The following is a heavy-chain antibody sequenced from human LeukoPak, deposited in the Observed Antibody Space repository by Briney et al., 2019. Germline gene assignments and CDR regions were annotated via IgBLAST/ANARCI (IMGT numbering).Heavy chain of an antibody. Sequence: GGSLRLSCAASGFTFDDYGMSWVCQAPGKGLEWVSGINWNGGSTGYADSVKGRFTISRDNAKNSLYLQMNSLRAEDTALYYCARIKTVAGMQYYYCYMDVWGKGTTVTVSS. V-gene: IGHV3-20*04. CDR2: INWNGGST. D-gene: IGHD6-19*01. CDR3: ARIKTVAGMQYYYCYMDV. CDR1: GFTFDDYG. J-gene: IGHJ6*03.